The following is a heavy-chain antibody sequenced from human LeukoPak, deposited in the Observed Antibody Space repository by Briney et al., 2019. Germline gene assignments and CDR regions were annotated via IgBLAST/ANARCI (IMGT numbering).Heavy chain of an antibody. V-gene: IGHV4-59*01. J-gene: IGHJ6*03. CDR1: GGSISSFY. D-gene: IGHD5-12*01. Sequence: SETLSLTCTVSGGSISSFYWSWIRQPPGKGREWIGYIHYSGSTHYNPSLKSRVTISVDTSKNQVSLKLRSVTAADTAVYYCARTTEGYAGGPGYSYYYYMDVWGKGTTVTISS. CDR3: ARTTEGYAGGPGYSYYYYMDV. CDR2: IHYSGST.